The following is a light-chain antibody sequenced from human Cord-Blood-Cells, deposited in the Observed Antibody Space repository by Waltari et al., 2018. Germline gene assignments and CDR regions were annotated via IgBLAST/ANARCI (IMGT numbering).Light chain of an antibody. V-gene: IGLV2-14*01. CDR1: RSDVGCYNY. CDR2: EVS. J-gene: IGLJ1*01. CDR3: SSYTSTPYV. Sequence: QSALTQPASVSGSPGQSITISCTGNRSDVGCYNYVSWYQKHPGKAPKLMIYEVSNRPSGVSNRFSGSKSGNTASLTISGLQAEDEADYYCSSYTSTPYVFGTGTKVTVL.